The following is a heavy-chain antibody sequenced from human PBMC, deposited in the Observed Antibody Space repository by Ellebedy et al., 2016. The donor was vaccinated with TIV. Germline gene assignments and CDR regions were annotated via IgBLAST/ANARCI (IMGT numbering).Heavy chain of an antibody. CDR1: GFTFSSSD. D-gene: IGHD3-3*01. CDR2: IGTVDNT. Sequence: GESLKISXAASGFTFSSSDWHWVRQATGKGLEWVSAIGTVDNTYYSDSVKGRFTISRENAKNSLYLQMNSLRAEDTAVYYCAKDLGKGVTLDAFDIWGQGTTVIVSS. V-gene: IGHV3-13*01. CDR3: AKDLGKGVTLDAFDI. J-gene: IGHJ3*02.